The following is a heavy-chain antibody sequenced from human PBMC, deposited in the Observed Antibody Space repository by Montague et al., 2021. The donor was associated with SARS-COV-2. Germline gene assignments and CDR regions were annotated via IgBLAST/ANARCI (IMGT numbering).Heavy chain of an antibody. V-gene: IGHV4-31*03. CDR3: ARDVRYYDFWSGRAQTSPDY. J-gene: IGHJ4*02. D-gene: IGHD3-3*01. CDR2: IYYSGST. Sequence: TLSLTCTVSGGSISSGGYYWSWIRQHPGKGLEWIGYIYYSGSTYYNPSLKSRVTILVDTSKNQFSLKLSSVTAADTAVHYCARDVRYYDFWSGRAQTSPDYWGQGTLVTVSS. CDR1: GGSISSGGYY.